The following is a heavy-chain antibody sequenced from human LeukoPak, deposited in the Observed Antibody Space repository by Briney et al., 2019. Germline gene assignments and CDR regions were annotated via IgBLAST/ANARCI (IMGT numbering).Heavy chain of an antibody. Sequence: PGGSLRLSCAASGFTFSSYGMHWVRQAPGKGLEWVAVIWYDGSNKYYADSVKGRFTISRDNSKNMLYLQLNSLRAEDTAVYYCAKTLYDSSGYPRRWFDPWGQGTLVTVSS. V-gene: IGHV3-33*03. J-gene: IGHJ5*02. CDR3: AKTLYDSSGYPRRWFDP. CDR1: GFTFSSYG. CDR2: IWYDGSNK. D-gene: IGHD3-22*01.